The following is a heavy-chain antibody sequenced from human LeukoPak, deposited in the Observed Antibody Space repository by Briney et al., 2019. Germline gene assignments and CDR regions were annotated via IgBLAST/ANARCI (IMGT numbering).Heavy chain of an antibody. Sequence: LGGSLRLSCAASGFTFSNNWMTWVRQAPGKGLEWVANIKQDGSEKYYVDSVKGRFTTSRDNAKNSLYLQMNSLRVEDTAVYYCARGRSMDVWGQGTTVTVSS. CDR1: GFTFSNNW. CDR2: IKQDGSEK. V-gene: IGHV3-7*01. J-gene: IGHJ6*02. CDR3: ARGRSMDV.